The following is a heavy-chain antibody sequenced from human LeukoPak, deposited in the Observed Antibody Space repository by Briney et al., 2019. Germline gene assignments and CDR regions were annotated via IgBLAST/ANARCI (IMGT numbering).Heavy chain of an antibody. J-gene: IGHJ5*02. V-gene: IGHV1-69*06. Sequence: ASVKVSWKASGGTFSSYAISWVRQAPGQGLEWMGGIIPIFGTANYAQKFQGRVTITADKSTSTAYMELSSLRSEDTAVYYCARRAGIGYYDILTGYYAWFDPWGQGTLVTVSS. CDR1: GGTFSSYA. CDR3: ARRAGIGYYDILTGYYAWFDP. D-gene: IGHD3-9*01. CDR2: IIPIFGTA.